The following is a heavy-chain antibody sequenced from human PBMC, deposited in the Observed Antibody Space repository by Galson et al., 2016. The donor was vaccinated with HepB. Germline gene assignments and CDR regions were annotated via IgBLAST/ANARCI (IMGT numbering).Heavy chain of an antibody. CDR3: AGGRQLFDSHGGFDRHAWFDP. J-gene: IGHJ5*02. Sequence: SLRLSCAVSGFTVNSFVLNWLRQAPGKGLEWVSSIRRSGGRPEYSASVRGRFIISRDISRNTLILQMSSLSGEDTAIYYCAGGRQLFDSHGGFDRHAWFDPWGQGTLVTFAS. CDR1: GFTVNSFV. CDR2: IRRSGGRP. V-gene: IGHV3-23*01. D-gene: IGHD1-1*01.